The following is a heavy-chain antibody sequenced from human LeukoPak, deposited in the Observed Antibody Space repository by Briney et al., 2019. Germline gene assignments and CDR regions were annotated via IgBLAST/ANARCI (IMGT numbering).Heavy chain of an antibody. Sequence: GGSLRLSCAASGFTFSSYSMNWVRQAPGKGLEWVSSISSSSSYIYYADSVKGRFTISRDNAKNSLYLQMNSLRAEDTAVYYCARCEYQLLSPRRPRSWFDPWGQGTLVTVSS. CDR2: ISSSSSYI. CDR3: ARCEYQLLSPRRPRSWFDP. J-gene: IGHJ5*02. V-gene: IGHV3-21*01. D-gene: IGHD2-2*01. CDR1: GFTFSSYS.